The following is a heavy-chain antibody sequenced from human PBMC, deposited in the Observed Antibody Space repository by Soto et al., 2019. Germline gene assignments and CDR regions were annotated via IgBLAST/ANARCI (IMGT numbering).Heavy chain of an antibody. Sequence: SGPTLVNPTQTLTLTCTFSGFSLSTSGMCVSWIRQPPGKALEWLALIDWDDDKYYSTSLKTRLTISKDTSKNQVVLTMTNMDPVDTAKYYCACSKSDFRSGPTDYWGQGTLVTVSS. D-gene: IGHD3-3*01. CDR2: IDWDDDK. CDR3: ACSKSDFRSGPTDY. J-gene: IGHJ4*02. V-gene: IGHV2-70*01. CDR1: GFSLSTSGMC.